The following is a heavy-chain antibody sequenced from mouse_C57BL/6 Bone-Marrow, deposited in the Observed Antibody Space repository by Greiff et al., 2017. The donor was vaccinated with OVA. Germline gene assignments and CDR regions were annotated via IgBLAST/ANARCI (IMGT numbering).Heavy chain of an antibody. J-gene: IGHJ2*01. CDR3: ARGGIYYDYDGYFDY. V-gene: IGHV5-16*01. CDR1: GFTFSDYY. Sequence: EVQLVESEGGLVQPGSSMKLSCTASGFTFSDYYMAWVRQVPEKGLEWVANINYDGSSTYYLDSLKSRFIISRDNAKNILYLQMSSLKSEDTATYYCARGGIYYDYDGYFDYWGQGTTLTVSS. CDR2: INYDGSST. D-gene: IGHD2-4*01.